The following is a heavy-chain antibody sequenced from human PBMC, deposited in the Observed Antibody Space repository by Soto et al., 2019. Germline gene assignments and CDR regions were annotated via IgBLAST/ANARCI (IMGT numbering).Heavy chain of an antibody. Sequence: GGSLRLSCAASGFTFSSYAMHWVRQAPGKGLEWVAVISYDGSKKYYADSVKGRFTISRDNSKNTLYLQMNSRRAEDTAVYYCAREVEQQPTNPDYYYYYGMDVWGQGTTVTVSS. CDR3: AREVEQQPTNPDYYYYYGMDV. CDR1: GFTFSSYA. CDR2: ISYDGSKK. V-gene: IGHV3-30-3*01. J-gene: IGHJ6*02. D-gene: IGHD6-13*01.